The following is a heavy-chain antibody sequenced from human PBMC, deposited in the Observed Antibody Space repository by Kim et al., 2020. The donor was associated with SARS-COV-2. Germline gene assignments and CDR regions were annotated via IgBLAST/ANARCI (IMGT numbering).Heavy chain of an antibody. D-gene: IGHD1-26*01. CDR2: RST. CDR3: ARASGSYDN. J-gene: IGHJ4*02. V-gene: IGHV4-34*01. Sequence: RSTNYPPSLKSRVTISVDTSKNQFALKLSSVTAADTAVYYCARASGSYDNGGQGTLVTGSS.